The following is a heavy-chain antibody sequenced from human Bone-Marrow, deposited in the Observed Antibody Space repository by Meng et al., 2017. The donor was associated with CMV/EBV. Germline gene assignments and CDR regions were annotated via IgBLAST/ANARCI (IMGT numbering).Heavy chain of an antibody. CDR3: ARARTVTKTMDV. D-gene: IGHD4-11*01. V-gene: IGHV3-21*01. CDR1: GFTFSSYS. J-gene: IGHJ6*02. Sequence: GESLKISCAASGFTFSSYSMNWVRQAPGKGLEWVSSISSSSYIYYADSVKGRFTISRDNAKNSLYLQMNSLRAEDTAVYYCARARTVTKTMDVWGQGTTVTVSS. CDR2: ISSSSYI.